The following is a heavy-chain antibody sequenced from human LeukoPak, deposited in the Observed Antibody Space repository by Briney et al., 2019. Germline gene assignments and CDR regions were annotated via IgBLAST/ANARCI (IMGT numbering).Heavy chain of an antibody. V-gene: IGHV1-69*01. D-gene: IGHD3-3*01. CDR2: IIPIFGTA. Sequence: ASVKVSCKAPGGTFSSYAISWVRQAPGQGLEWMGGIIPIFGTANYAQKFQGRVTITADESTSTAYMELSSLRSEDTAVYYCARDLGDFWSGYYNYYYGMDVWGQGTTVTVSS. J-gene: IGHJ6*02. CDR1: GGTFSSYA. CDR3: ARDLGDFWSGYYNYYYGMDV.